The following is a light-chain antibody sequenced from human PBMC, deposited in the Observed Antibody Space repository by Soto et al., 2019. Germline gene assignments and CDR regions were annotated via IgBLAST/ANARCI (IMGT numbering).Light chain of an antibody. V-gene: IGLV1-44*01. CDR2: TND. Sequence: QSALTQPPSASGTPGQRVTISCSGSSSNIGSRTVNWYQHVPGTAPKLVVRTNDQRPSGVPDRFSGSKSGTSASLAISGLQSEDEADYYCVVWDDSLRGLVFGGGTKLTVL. CDR3: VVWDDSLRGLV. J-gene: IGLJ2*01. CDR1: SSNIGSRT.